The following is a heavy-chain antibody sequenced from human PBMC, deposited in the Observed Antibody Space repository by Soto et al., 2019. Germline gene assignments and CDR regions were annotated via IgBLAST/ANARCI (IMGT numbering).Heavy chain of an antibody. Sequence: QVQLQESGPGLVQPSETLSLTCTVSGSSVSSGSYYWSWIRQPPGKGLEWIGYIYYSGSTNYNASLTSRVTISVDTSKNQFSLKLSSVTAADTAVYYCGRLDMSSSWEFDYWGQGSLVTVSS. CDR3: GRLDMSSSWEFDY. V-gene: IGHV4-61*01. CDR2: IYYSGST. J-gene: IGHJ4*02. D-gene: IGHD6-13*01. CDR1: GSSVSSGSYY.